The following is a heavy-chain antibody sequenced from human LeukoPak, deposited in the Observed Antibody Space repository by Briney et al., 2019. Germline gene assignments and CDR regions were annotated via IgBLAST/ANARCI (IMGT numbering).Heavy chain of an antibody. V-gene: IGHV3-30*02. CDR3: ARTTSVSYVGDAFDI. Sequence: GGSLRLSCVASGFSFSTSGMHWVRQSPGKGLDWVSFIRNDGNKKNYAESVKGRFTISRDNSRNTLYLQMDSLSAEDTAVYYCARTTSVSYVGDAFDIWGQGTMVTVSS. CDR1: GFSFSTSG. D-gene: IGHD1-26*01. J-gene: IGHJ3*02. CDR2: IRNDGNKK.